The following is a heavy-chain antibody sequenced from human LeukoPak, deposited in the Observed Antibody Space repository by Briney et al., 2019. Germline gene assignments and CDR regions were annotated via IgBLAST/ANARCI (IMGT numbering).Heavy chain of an antibody. Sequence: GGSLRLSCGASGCPFSSYWMHGVRQAPGKGLVWVSRINNDESHTTYADSVKGRFTISRDNAKNTVYLQMNSLRVEVTAVYYCARDQRSSWYVAWFDPWGQGTLVTVSS. CDR3: ARDQRSSWYVAWFDP. CDR2: INNDESHT. D-gene: IGHD2-2*01. CDR1: GCPFSSYW. V-gene: IGHV3-74*01. J-gene: IGHJ5*02.